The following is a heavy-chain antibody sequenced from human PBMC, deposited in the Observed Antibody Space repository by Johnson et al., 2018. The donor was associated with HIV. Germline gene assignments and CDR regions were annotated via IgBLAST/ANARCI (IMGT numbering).Heavy chain of an antibody. J-gene: IGHJ3*01. CDR1: GFTFSGSA. Sequence: VQLVESGGGLVQPGGSLKLSCAASGFTFSGSAMHWVRQASGKGLEWVGRIRSKSDGGTTDYAAPVKGRFSISRDESQNTVYLEMNSLKTEDTAVYYCTTVADTSGYYPIKPFDDAFDLWGQGAMVTVSS. CDR2: IRSKSDGGTT. D-gene: IGHD3-22*01. V-gene: IGHV3-15*01. CDR3: TTVADTSGYYPIKPFDDAFDL.